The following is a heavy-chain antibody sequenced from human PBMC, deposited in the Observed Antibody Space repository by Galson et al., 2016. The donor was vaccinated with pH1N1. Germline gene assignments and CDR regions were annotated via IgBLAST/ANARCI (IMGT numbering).Heavy chain of an antibody. V-gene: IGHV3-20*04. J-gene: IGHJ4*02. Sequence: SLRLSCAASGFTFDDYGMSWVRQAPGKGLEWVSLINWNGASTSYADSVKGRFTISRDNAKNSLYLQMHSLRAEDTAFYYCARDGTSSGSFYVFDSWGQGTLVTVSP. CDR1: GFTFDDYG. D-gene: IGHD1-26*01. CDR3: ARDGTSSGSFYVFDS. CDR2: INWNGAST.